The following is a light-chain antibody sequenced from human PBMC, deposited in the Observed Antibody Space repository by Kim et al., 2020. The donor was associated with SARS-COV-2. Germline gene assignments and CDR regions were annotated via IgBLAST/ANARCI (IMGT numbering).Light chain of an antibody. CDR2: DNN. CDR1: ISNSENIF. V-gene: IGLV1-51*01. Sequence: VTLSCSGSISNSENIFISWYQQPPRTAPKLLIYDNNKPPSGIPDLFSVSKSGTSATLGITGLQTGDEADYYCGTWDSSLSAGWVFGGGTKLTVL. J-gene: IGLJ3*02. CDR3: GTWDSSLSAGWV.